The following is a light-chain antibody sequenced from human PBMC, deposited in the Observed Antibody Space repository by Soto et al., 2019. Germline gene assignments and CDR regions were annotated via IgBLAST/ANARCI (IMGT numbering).Light chain of an antibody. V-gene: IGKV1-39*01. Sequence: IQMTQSPSSLSASVGDRVTITCRASQTISNHLNLYQQKPGKAPDSLIYTASTLQSGAPSRFSGGGSGTEFTLTISSLQPEDFATYYCQQGYSTPITIGQGTRLEIK. J-gene: IGKJ5*01. CDR2: TAS. CDR1: QTISNH. CDR3: QQGYSTPIT.